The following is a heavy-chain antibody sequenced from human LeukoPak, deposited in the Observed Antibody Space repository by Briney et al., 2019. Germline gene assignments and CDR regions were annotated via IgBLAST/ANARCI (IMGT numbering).Heavy chain of an antibody. J-gene: IGHJ4*02. CDR1: GGSISSYH. V-gene: IGHV4-59*01. Sequence: SETLSLTCTVSGGSISSYHWSWIRQPPGKGLEWIGYIYYSGSTNYNPSLKSRVTISVDTSKNQFSLRLSSVTAADTAVYYCARDKSLWFGEFDYWGQGTLVTVSS. CDR3: ARDKSLWFGEFDY. D-gene: IGHD3-10*01. CDR2: IYYSGST.